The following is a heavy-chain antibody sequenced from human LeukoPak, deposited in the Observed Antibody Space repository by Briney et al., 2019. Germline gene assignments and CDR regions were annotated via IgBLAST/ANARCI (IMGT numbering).Heavy chain of an antibody. J-gene: IGHJ4*02. D-gene: IGHD3-10*01. CDR1: GGSISSYY. Sequence: SETLSLTCTVSGGSISSYYWSWIWQPPGKGLEWIGYIYYSGSTNYNPSLKSRVTISVDTSKNQFSLKLSSVTAADTAVYYCARHDYYGSGSSDYWGQGTLVTVSS. V-gene: IGHV4-59*01. CDR2: IYYSGST. CDR3: ARHDYYGSGSSDY.